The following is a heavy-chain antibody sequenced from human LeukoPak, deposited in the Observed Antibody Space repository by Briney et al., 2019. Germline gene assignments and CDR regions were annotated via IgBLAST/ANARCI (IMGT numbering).Heavy chain of an antibody. Sequence: ASVTVPFTASGYTFTNYYIHWVRQAPGQGLEWMGITDPIGGSTNYSQKFQGRVTMTRDTSTSTVYMELSRLRLGDSAVYYCERWTTTYLDYGGQGPLVPVST. CDR2: TDPIGGST. D-gene: IGHD4-11*01. CDR3: ERWTTTYLDY. V-gene: IGHV1-46*01. CDR1: GYTFTNYY. J-gene: IGHJ4*02.